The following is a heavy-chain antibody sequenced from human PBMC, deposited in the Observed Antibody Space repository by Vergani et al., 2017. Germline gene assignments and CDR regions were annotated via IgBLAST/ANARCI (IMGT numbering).Heavy chain of an antibody. J-gene: IGHJ3*02. V-gene: IGHV3-21*01. CDR3: ARACSGGSCLDAFDI. Sequence: EVQLVESGGGLVKPGGSLRLSCAASGFTFSSYSMNWVRQGPGKGVEWGACISSSSSYIYYADSVKGRFTISRDNAKNSLYLQMNSLRAEDTAVYYCARACSGGSCLDAFDIWGQGTMVTVSS. CDR2: ISSSSSYI. CDR1: GFTFSSYS. D-gene: IGHD2-15*01.